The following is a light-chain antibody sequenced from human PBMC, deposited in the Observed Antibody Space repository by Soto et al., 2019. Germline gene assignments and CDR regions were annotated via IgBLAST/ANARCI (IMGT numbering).Light chain of an antibody. CDR3: QQRSTWPT. J-gene: IGKJ5*01. CDR1: QSIS. Sequence: AQSPSTLSASVGDRVTITCRASQSISTWYQQKPGQAPRLLIYDASVRATGTPARFSGSGSGTDFTLTISSLEPEDFALYYCQQRSTWPTFGQGTRLEIK. CDR2: DAS. V-gene: IGKV3-11*01.